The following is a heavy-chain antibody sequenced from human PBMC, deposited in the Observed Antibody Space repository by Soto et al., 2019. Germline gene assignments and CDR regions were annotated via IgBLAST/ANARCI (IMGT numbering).Heavy chain of an antibody. Sequence: QITLKESGPTLVKPTQTLTLTCTLSGFSLSTSGVGVGWIRQPPGKALEWLALIYWDDDKRYSPFLKSRLTITKDTSKNQVVLTLTNMDPVDTAKYYCAHKGDGYRGFKYWGQGTLVTVSS. CDR1: GFSLSTSGVG. CDR2: IYWDDDK. V-gene: IGHV2-5*02. J-gene: IGHJ4*02. D-gene: IGHD5-12*01. CDR3: AHKGDGYRGFKY.